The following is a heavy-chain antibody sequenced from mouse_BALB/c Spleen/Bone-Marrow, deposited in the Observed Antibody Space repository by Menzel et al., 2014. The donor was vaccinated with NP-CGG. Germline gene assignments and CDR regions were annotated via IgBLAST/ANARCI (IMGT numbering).Heavy chain of an antibody. Sequence: VQLKESGGGLVQPGGSLKLSCAASGFTFSSYTMSWARQTPEKRLEWVAYISNGGGSTYYPDTVKGRFTISRDNAKNTLYLQMSSLKSEDTAMYYCARRVWSRGGDYWGQGTSVTVSS. V-gene: IGHV5-12-2*01. CDR1: GFTFSSYT. J-gene: IGHJ4*01. CDR2: ISNGGGST. D-gene: IGHD2-10*02. CDR3: ARRVWSRGGDY.